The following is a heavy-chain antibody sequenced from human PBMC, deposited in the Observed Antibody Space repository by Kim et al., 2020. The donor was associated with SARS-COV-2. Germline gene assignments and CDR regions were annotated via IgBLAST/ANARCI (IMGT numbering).Heavy chain of an antibody. J-gene: IGHJ4*02. D-gene: IGHD3-9*01. Sequence: GGSLRLSCVASGLSVSNNYMSWVRQAPGKGPEWVSVIYTGGTAEYADSVKGRFTISRDTSKNTLFLQMNSLRVDDAAVYYCARGGLGMKLDYWGQGTLVTVSS. CDR2: IYTGGTA. V-gene: IGHV3-53*01. CDR3: ARGGLGMKLDY. CDR1: GLSVSNNY.